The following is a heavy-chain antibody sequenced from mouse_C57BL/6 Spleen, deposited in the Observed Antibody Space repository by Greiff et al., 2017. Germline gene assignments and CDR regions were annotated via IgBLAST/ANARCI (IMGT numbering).Heavy chain of an antibody. D-gene: IGHD2-10*02. J-gene: IGHJ3*01. CDR1: GYTFTDYE. V-gene: IGHV1-15*01. CDR3: TRRGPYGNYEGVFAY. Sequence: VQLQQSGAELVRPGASVTLSCKASGYTFTDYEMHWVKQTPVHGLEWIGAIDPETGGTAYNQKFKGKAILTADKSSSTAYIELRSLTSGDSAVYYCTRRGPYGNYEGVFAYWGQGTLVTVSA. CDR2: IDPETGGT.